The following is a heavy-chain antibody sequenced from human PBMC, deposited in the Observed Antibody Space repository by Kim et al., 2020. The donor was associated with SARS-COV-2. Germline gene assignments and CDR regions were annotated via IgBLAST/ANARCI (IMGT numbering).Heavy chain of an antibody. D-gene: IGHD3-10*01. Sequence: GGSLRLSCAASGFTFTVFWMTWVRQAPGKGLEWVASIKQHGSEKYYVDSVKGRFTISRDNAKNSLYLQMNSLRAEDTAVYFCARDASGGWPGVGDYWGQGTLVTVSS. CDR1: GFTFTVFW. J-gene: IGHJ4*02. V-gene: IGHV3-7*03. CDR2: IKQHGSEK. CDR3: ARDASGGWPGVGDY.